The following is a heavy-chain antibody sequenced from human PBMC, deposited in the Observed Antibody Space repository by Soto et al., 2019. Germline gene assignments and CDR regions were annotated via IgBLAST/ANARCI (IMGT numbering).Heavy chain of an antibody. V-gene: IGHV4-30-2*01. J-gene: IGHJ4*02. D-gene: IGHD5-12*01. CDR3: AGGPGVARNY. CDR1: GGSISSGGYS. CDR2: IYPSGST. Sequence: QLQLQESGSGLVKPSQTLSLTCAVSGGSISSGGYSWSWIRQPPGKGLEWIGYIYPSGSTYSNPSRKSRVTISVDRSKNQFSLQLSSVTAADTAVYYCAGGPGVARNYWGQGPLVTVSS.